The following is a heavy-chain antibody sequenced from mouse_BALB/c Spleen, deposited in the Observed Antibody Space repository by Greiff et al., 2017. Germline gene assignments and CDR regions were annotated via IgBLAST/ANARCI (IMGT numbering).Heavy chain of an antibody. CDR1: GYTFTSYW. V-gene: IGHV1-69*02. Sequence: QVQLQQSGAELVKPGASVKLSCKASGYTFTSYWMHWVKQRPGQGLEWIGEIDPSDSYTNYNQKFKGKATLTVDKSSSTAYMQLSSLTSEDSAVYYCARSNGYGNPFDYWGQGTTLTVSS. D-gene: IGHD2-1*01. CDR2: IDPSDSYT. J-gene: IGHJ2*01. CDR3: ARSNGYGNPFDY.